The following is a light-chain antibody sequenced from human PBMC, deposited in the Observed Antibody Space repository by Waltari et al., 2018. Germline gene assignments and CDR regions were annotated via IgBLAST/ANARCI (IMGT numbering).Light chain of an antibody. Sequence: QLVVTQSPSASASLGASVKLTCTLISGHRSNVIAWLQQQPEKGPRYLMKVNSDGSHSRGDEIPDRFSGSSSGAERYLTISSLQAEDEADYYCQTGGHGTWVFGGGTKLTVL. CDR3: QTGGHGTWV. CDR2: VNSDGSH. J-gene: IGLJ3*02. CDR1: SGHRSNV. V-gene: IGLV4-69*01.